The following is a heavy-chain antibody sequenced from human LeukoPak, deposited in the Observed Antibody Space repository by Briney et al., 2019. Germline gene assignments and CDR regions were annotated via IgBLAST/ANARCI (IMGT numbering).Heavy chain of an antibody. CDR1: GFTFSSYA. CDR3: AKLGDIFSGYYTYYFDY. V-gene: IGHV3-23*01. CDR2: ISGSGGST. D-gene: IGHD3-9*01. J-gene: IGHJ4*02. Sequence: SGGSLRLSCAASGFTFSSYAMSWVRQAPGKGLEWVSAISGSGGSTYYADSVKGRFTISRDNSRNTLFLHMSSLRAEDTAVYYCAKLGDIFSGYYTYYFDYWGQGTLVTVSS.